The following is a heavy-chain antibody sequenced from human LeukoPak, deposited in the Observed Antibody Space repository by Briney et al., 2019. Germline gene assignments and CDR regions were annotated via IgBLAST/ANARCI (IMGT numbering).Heavy chain of an antibody. V-gene: IGHV3-48*04. Sequence: GGSLRLSCAASGFTFSTSSFNWDRQAPGKGLEWISYISTSSTINYADSVRGRFTISRDNAKSSLSLQMNSLRAEDTAVYYCARDLDYGGRGLDSWGQGTLVTVSS. CDR1: GFTFSTSS. CDR2: ISTSSTI. CDR3: ARDLDYGGRGLDS. D-gene: IGHD4-23*01. J-gene: IGHJ4*02.